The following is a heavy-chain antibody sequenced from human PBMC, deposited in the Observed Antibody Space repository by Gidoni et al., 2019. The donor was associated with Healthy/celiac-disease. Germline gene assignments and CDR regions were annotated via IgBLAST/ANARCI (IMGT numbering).Heavy chain of an antibody. CDR3: ARDSASFCIALDY. J-gene: IGHJ4*02. V-gene: IGHV4-61*02. CDR2: IYTSGST. D-gene: IGHD6-13*01. CDR1: GGSISSGSYY. Sequence: QVQLQESGPGLVKPSQTLSLTCTVSGGSISSGSYYWSWIRQHAGKGLEWIGRIYTSGSTNYNPSLKSRVTISVDTSKNQFSLTLSSVTAADTAVYYCARDSASFCIALDYWGQGTLVTVSS.